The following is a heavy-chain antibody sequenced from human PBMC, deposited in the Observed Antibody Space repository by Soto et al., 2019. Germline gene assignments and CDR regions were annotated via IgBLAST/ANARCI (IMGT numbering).Heavy chain of an antibody. Sequence: GGSLRLSCAASGFTFSSYGMHWVRQAPGKGLEWVAVISYDGSNKYYADSVKGRFTISRDNSKNTLYLQMNSLRAEDTAVYYCAKGPSSSFSWFDPWGKGT. D-gene: IGHD6-6*01. J-gene: IGHJ5*02. V-gene: IGHV3-30*18. CDR3: AKGPSSSFSWFDP. CDR2: ISYDGSNK. CDR1: GFTFSSYG.